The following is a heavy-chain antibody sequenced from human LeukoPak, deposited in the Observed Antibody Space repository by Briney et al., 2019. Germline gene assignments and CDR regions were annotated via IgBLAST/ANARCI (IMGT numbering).Heavy chain of an antibody. V-gene: IGHV1-18*01. CDR1: GYTFTSYG. J-gene: IGHJ6*02. CDR3: AREGYDILTGPYYYYGMDV. Sequence: GSVKVSCKASGYTFTSYGISWGRQAPGQGREWMGWISAYNGNTNYAQKLQGRVTMTTDTSTSTAYMELRSLRSDDTAVYYCAREGYDILTGPYYYYGMDVWGQGTTVTVSS. D-gene: IGHD3-9*01. CDR2: ISAYNGNT.